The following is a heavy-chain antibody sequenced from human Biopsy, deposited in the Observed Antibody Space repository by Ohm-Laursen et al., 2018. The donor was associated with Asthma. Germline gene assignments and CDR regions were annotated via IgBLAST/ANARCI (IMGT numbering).Heavy chain of an antibody. CDR3: AKERYYDFWSGYPI. J-gene: IGHJ3*02. Sequence: ASVKVSCNASGYTFTSYGISWVRQAPGQGLEWMGWISAYNGNTNYAQKLQDRVTMTTDTSTSTAYMELRSLRSDDTAVYYCAKERYYDFWSGYPIWGQGTMVTVSS. V-gene: IGHV1-18*01. CDR1: GYTFTSYG. CDR2: ISAYNGNT. D-gene: IGHD3-3*01.